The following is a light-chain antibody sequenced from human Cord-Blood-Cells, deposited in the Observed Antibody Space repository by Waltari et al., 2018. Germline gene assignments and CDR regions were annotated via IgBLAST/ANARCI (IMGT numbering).Light chain of an antibody. J-gene: IGLJ1*01. Sequence: QSALTQPPSAPGSPEQSVTISCTATSSDVGGYNYVPWYQQHPGKAPKLMIYEVSKRPSGLPDRFSGSKSGNTASLTVSGLQAEDEADYYCSSYAGSNNVVFGTGTKVIVL. CDR1: SSDVGGYNY. V-gene: IGLV2-8*01. CDR3: SSYAGSNNVV. CDR2: EVS.